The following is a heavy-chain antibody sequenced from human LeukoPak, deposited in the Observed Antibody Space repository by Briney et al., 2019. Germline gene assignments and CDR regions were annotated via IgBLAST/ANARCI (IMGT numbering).Heavy chain of an antibody. Sequence: SETLSLTCAVYGGSFSGYYWSWIRQPPGKGLEWIGEINHSGSANYNPSLKSRVTISVDTSKNQFSLKLSSVTAADTAVYYCARGRSPYYYDSSGPLVGWGQGTLVTVPS. CDR3: ARGRSPYYYDSSGPLVG. CDR1: GGSFSGYY. CDR2: INHSGSA. V-gene: IGHV4-34*01. J-gene: IGHJ4*02. D-gene: IGHD3-22*01.